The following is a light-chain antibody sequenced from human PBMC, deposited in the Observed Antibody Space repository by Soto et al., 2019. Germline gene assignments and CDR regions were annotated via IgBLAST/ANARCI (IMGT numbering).Light chain of an antibody. V-gene: IGKV3-15*01. CDR3: QQYNTYLWT. CDR1: QSISRS. Sequence: VLTQSPATLSVSPWERDKLYCRASQSISRSLAWYQQKPGQAPRLLIYGVSTRATGIPARFSGSGSGTEFTLTISSLQPDDFATYYCQQYNTYLWTFAQRAKVDI. CDR2: GVS. J-gene: IGKJ1*01.